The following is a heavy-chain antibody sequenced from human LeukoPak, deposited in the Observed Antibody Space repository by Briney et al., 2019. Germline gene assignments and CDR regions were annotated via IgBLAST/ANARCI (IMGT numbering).Heavy chain of an antibody. V-gene: IGHV3-30*04. CDR1: GFTFSSYA. Sequence: AGGSLRLPCAASGFTFSSYAMHWVRQAPGKGLEWVAVISYDGRNKYYTDSVKGRFPISRDNSKNTLYLQMNSLRAEDTAVYYCARNFNHFDYWGQGTLVTVSS. CDR3: ARNFNHFDY. J-gene: IGHJ4*02. CDR2: ISYDGRNK. D-gene: IGHD1-14*01.